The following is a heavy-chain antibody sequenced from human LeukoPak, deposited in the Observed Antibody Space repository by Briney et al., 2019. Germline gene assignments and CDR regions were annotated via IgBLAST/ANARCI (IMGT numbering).Heavy chain of an antibody. CDR2: IWYDGSNK. D-gene: IGHD3-10*01. CDR1: GFTFSSYG. CDR3: AREVTMVRGYYYGMDV. Sequence: PGGSLRLSCAASGFTFSSYGMHWVRQAPGKGLEWVAVIWYDGSNKYYADSVKGRFTISRDNSKNTLYLQMNSLRAEDTAVYYCAREVTMVRGYYYGMDVWGQGTTVTVSS. V-gene: IGHV3-30*19. J-gene: IGHJ6*02.